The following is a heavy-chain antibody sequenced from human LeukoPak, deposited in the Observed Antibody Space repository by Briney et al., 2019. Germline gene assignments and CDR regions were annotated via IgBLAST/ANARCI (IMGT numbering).Heavy chain of an antibody. D-gene: IGHD1-26*01. CDR2: ISSSSSYI. J-gene: IGHJ3*02. CDR1: GFTFSSYS. Sequence: PGGSLRLSCAASGFTFSSYSMNWVRQTPGKGLEWVSSISSSSSYIYYADSVKGRFTISRDNAKNSLYLQMNSLRAEDTAVYYCARAGVGATIDIWGQGTMVTVSS. CDR3: ARAGVGATIDI. V-gene: IGHV3-21*01.